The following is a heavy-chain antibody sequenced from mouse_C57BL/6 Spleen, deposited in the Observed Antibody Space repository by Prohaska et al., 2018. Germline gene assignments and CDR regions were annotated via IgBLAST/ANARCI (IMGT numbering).Heavy chain of an antibody. J-gene: IGHJ4*01. Sequence: EVQLVESGGGLVQPKGSLKLSCAASGFSFNTYAMHWVRQAPGKGLEWVARIRSKSNNYATYYAYSVKDRFTISRDDSESMLYLQMNNLKTEDTAMYYCVRHGYDGAMDYWGQGTSVTVSS. CDR1: GFSFNTYA. CDR3: VRHGYDGAMDY. D-gene: IGHD2-2*01. V-gene: IGHV10-1*01. CDR2: IRSKSNNYAT.